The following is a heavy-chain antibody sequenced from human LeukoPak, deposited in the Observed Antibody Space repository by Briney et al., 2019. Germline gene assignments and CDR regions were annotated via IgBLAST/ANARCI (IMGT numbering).Heavy chain of an antibody. J-gene: IGHJ4*02. V-gene: IGHV1-2*02. CDR1: GGTFSSYA. Sequence: GASVKVSCKASGGTFSSYAISWVRQAPGQGLEWMGWINPNSGGTNYAQKFQGRVTMTRDTSISTAYMELSRLRSDDTAVYYCARGAVAVAGMGLDYWGQGTLVTVSS. D-gene: IGHD6-19*01. CDR3: ARGAVAVAGMGLDY. CDR2: INPNSGGT.